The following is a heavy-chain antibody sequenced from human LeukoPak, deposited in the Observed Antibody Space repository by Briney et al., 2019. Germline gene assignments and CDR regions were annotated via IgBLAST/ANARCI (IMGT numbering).Heavy chain of an antibody. CDR2: SGST. Sequence: SETLSLTCSVSGGSISSYYWSWIRQPPGKGLEWIGYSGSTNYNPSLKSRVTISVDTSKNQFSLKLSSVTAADTAVYYCARRSYYYYYGMDVWGQGTTVTVSS. J-gene: IGHJ6*02. CDR3: ARRSYYYYYGMDV. CDR1: GGSISSYY. V-gene: IGHV4-59*08.